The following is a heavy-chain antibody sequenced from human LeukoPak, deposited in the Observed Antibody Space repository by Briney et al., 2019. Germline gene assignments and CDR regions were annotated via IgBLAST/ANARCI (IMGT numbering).Heavy chain of an antibody. CDR1: GYTFTSYG. V-gene: IGHV1-18*04. Sequence: ASVKVSCKASGYTFTSYGISWVRQAPGQGLEWMGWISAYNGNTNYAQKLQGRVTMTTDTSTSTAYMELRSLRSDDTTVYYCARSYQLLWGVVDYYYYYGMDVWGQGTTVTVSS. D-gene: IGHD2-2*01. CDR3: ARSYQLLWGVVDYYYYYGMDV. CDR2: ISAYNGNT. J-gene: IGHJ6*02.